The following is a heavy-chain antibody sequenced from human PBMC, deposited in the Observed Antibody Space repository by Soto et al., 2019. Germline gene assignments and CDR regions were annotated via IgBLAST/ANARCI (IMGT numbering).Heavy chain of an antibody. V-gene: IGHV3-30-3*01. D-gene: IGHD3-16*02. CDR1: GFTFSSYA. J-gene: IGHJ5*02. Sequence: QVQLVESGGGVVQPGRSLRLSCAASGFTFSSYAMHWVRQAPGKGLEWVAVISYDGSNKYYADSVKGRFTISRDNSKNTLYLQMNSLRAEDTAVYYCARESYRGFNWFDPWAREPWSPSPQ. CDR3: ARESYRGFNWFDP. CDR2: ISYDGSNK.